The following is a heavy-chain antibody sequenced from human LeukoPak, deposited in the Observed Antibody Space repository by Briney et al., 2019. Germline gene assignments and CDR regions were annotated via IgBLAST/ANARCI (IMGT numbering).Heavy chain of an antibody. CDR1: GFNFGPYG. J-gene: IGHJ4*02. CDR2: ISGSGVNT. Sequence: PGGSLRLSCAASGFNFGPYGMHWVRQAPGKGLEWVSAISGSGVNTYYADSVKGRFTVSRDNSKNTLYLQVNSLRADDTAVYYCAKGRALEVVAAFNYWGQGTVVTVSS. V-gene: IGHV3-23*01. D-gene: IGHD2-15*01. CDR3: AKGRALEVVAAFNY.